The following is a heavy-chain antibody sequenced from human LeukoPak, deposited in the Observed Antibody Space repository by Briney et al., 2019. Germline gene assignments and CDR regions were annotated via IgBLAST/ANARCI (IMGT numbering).Heavy chain of an antibody. V-gene: IGHV3-15*01. Sequence: GGSLRLSCAASGFTFRSYELTWVRQAPGKGLEWVGRIKSKTDGGTTDYAAPVKGSFTISRDDSKNTLYLQMNSLKTEDTAVYCSTTLKVMWGQGTLVTVSP. D-gene: IGHD3-16*01. J-gene: IGHJ4*02. CDR3: TTLKVM. CDR1: GFTFRSYE. CDR2: IKSKTDGGTT.